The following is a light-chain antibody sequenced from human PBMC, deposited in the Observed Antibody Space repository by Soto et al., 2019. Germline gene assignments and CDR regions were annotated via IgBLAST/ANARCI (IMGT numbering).Light chain of an antibody. J-gene: IGLJ1*01. Sequence: QSALTQPASVSGSPGQSITLSCAGTGSDVGAYNLVSRYQQHPGKAPKLIISDVNTRPSGISNRFSGSKSGDTASLTISGLQAEDEADYFCRSYAGTVAYVFGTGTKVTVL. V-gene: IGLV2-23*02. CDR3: RSYAGTVAYV. CDR1: GSDVGAYNL. CDR2: DVN.